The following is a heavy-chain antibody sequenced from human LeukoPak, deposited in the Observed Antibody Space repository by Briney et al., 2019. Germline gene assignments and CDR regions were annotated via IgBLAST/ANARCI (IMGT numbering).Heavy chain of an antibody. CDR2: IWYDGSNK. J-gene: IGHJ6*02. CDR1: GFTFSSYG. V-gene: IGHV3-33*06. D-gene: IGHD2-2*02. Sequence: PGGSLRLSCAASGFTFSSYGMHWVRQAPGKGLEWVAVIWYDGSNKYYADSVKGRFTISRDNSKNTLYLQMNSLRAEDTAVYYCAKEYCSSTSCYTGWYYYYGMDVWGQGTTVTVSS. CDR3: AKEYCSSTSCYTGWYYYYGMDV.